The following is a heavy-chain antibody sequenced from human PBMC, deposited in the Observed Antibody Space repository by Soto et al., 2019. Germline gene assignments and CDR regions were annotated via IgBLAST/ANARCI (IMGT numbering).Heavy chain of an antibody. CDR2: SSGSGGST. CDR1: GFTFSSYA. Sequence: EVQLLESGGVLVQPGGSLRLSCAASGFTFSSYALSWVRQAPGKVLEWVSASSGSGGSTYYADSVKGRYTISRDNYKNTRYLHMNSLRAEDTAVYYCANPPEHTMVRVVPYFDLWGRGTLVTVSS. J-gene: IGHJ2*01. D-gene: IGHD3-10*01. V-gene: IGHV3-23*01. CDR3: ANPPEHTMVRVVPYFDL.